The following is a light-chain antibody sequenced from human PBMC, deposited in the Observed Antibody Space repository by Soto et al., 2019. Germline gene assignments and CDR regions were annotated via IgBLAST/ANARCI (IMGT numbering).Light chain of an antibody. Sequence: SHPGSVCGSRGPPYHNYKTGNNRYVGCYNYVSWYQQYPGKAPKLMIYDVSNRPSGVSNRFSGSKSGNTASLTISGLQAEDEADYYCSSYTISNTLVFGSGTKVTVL. CDR3: SSYTISNTLV. CDR1: NRYVGCYNY. J-gene: IGLJ1*01. V-gene: IGLV2-14*01. CDR2: DVS.